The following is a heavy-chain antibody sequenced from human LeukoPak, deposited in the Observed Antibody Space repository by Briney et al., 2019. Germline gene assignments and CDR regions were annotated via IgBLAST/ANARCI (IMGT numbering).Heavy chain of an antibody. V-gene: IGHV1-2*02. D-gene: IGHD7-27*01. J-gene: IGHJ2*01. Sequence: ASVKVSCKASGYTFTAYYIHWVRQAPGQGLEWMGWISPNSGGTDYAQKFKGRVTMTRDTSISTTYVELSSLTSDDTAVYYCAIQPWGSGNNWYFDLWVRGTLVTVSS. CDR2: ISPNSGGT. CDR3: AIQPWGSGNNWYFDL. CDR1: GYTFTAYY.